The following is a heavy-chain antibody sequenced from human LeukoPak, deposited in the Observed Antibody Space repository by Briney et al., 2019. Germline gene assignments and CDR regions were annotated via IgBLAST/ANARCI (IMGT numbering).Heavy chain of an antibody. V-gene: IGHV4-31*03. J-gene: IGHJ4*02. D-gene: IGHD3-22*01. CDR2: IYYSGST. CDR1: GGSISRGGYY. CDR3: ARDGSGYYDSSGYPS. Sequence: SQTLSLTCTVSGGSISRGGYYWSWIRQHPGKGLEWIGYIYYSGSTYYNPSLKSRVTISVDTSKNQFSLKLSSVTAADTAVYYCARDGSGYYDSSGYPSWGQGTLVTVSS.